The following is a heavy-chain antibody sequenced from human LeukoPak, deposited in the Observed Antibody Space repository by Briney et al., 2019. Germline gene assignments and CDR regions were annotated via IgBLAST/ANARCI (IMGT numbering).Heavy chain of an antibody. V-gene: IGHV3-66*01. CDR3: ARDGSHSSSWYSYYYYGMDV. Sequence: GSLRLSCAASGFTVSSNYMSWVRQAPGKGLEWVSVIYSGGSTYYADSVKGRFTISRDNSKNTLYLQMNSLRAEDTAVYYCARDGSHSSSWYSYYYYGMDVWGQGTTVTVSS. J-gene: IGHJ6*02. D-gene: IGHD6-13*01. CDR1: GFTVSSNY. CDR2: IYSGGST.